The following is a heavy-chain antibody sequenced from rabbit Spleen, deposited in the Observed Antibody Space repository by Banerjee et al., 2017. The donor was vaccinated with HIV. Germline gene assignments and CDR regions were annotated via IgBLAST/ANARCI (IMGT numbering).Heavy chain of an antibody. J-gene: IGHJ4*01. CDR2: IDVDNGRT. V-gene: IGHV1S43*01. Sequence: QEQLEESGGDLVKPEGSLTLTCTASGFSFSSSYYMCWVRQAPGKGLEWIACIDVDNGRTRYANWVNGRFTISKSTSLNTVDLQMTTLTVADTATYFCARDVGNLAWKRSNLWGQGTLVTVS. CDR1: GFSFSSSYY. CDR3: ARDVGNLAWKRSNL. D-gene: IGHD2-1*01.